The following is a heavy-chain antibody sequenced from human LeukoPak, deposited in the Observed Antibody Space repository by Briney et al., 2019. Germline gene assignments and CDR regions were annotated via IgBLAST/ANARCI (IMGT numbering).Heavy chain of an antibody. D-gene: IGHD3-10*01. CDR1: GFTFSSYW. J-gene: IGHJ4*02. CDR2: IKQDGSEK. Sequence: GGSLRLSCAASGFTFSSYWMSLVRQAPGKGLEWVANIKQDGSEKYYVDSVKGRFTISRDNSKNTLYLQMNSLRVEDTAVYYCAKGGYGSGSYYEYWGQGTLVTVSS. V-gene: IGHV3-7*03. CDR3: AKGGYGSGSYYEY.